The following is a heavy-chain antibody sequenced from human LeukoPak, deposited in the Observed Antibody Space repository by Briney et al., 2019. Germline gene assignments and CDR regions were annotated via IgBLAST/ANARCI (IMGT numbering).Heavy chain of an antibody. Sequence: GGSLRLSCAASGFTVSTNYMSWVRQAPGKGPEWISIIYRGGDTHYADSVKGRFTISRDNSKNTLYLQMNAVRAEDTAVYYCARDKRYCTSGRCWGVQFGPWGQGTLVTVSS. J-gene: IGHJ5*02. D-gene: IGHD2-8*01. CDR1: GFTVSTNY. CDR3: ARDKRYCTSGRCWGVQFGP. V-gene: IGHV3-66*01. CDR2: IYRGGDT.